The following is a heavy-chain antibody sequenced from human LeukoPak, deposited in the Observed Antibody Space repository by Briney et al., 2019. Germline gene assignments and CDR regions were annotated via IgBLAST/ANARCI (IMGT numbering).Heavy chain of an antibody. Sequence: GGSLRLSCAASGFTFSSYAMSWVRQAPGKGLEWVSATSGSGGSTYYADSVKGRFTISRDNSKNTLYLQMNSLRAEDTAVYYCAKEGEYYYDSSGYYFDYWGQGTLVTVSS. CDR1: GFTFSSYA. CDR2: TSGSGGST. J-gene: IGHJ4*02. CDR3: AKEGEYYYDSSGYYFDY. V-gene: IGHV3-23*01. D-gene: IGHD3-22*01.